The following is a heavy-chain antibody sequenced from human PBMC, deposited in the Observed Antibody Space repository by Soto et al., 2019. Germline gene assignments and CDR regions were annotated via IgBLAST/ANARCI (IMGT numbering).Heavy chain of an antibody. J-gene: IGHJ5*02. CDR1: GFSLSTSGVG. D-gene: IGHD2-15*01. Sequence: QITLKESGPTLVKPTQTLTLTCTFSGFSLSTSGVGVGWIRQPPGKALEWLALIYWDDDKRYSPSLKSRLTITKDATNNQLVLTMTNMDPVDTATYYFAHSWYWSGGSCDYSNRFDPRGQGTLVTVAS. V-gene: IGHV2-5*02. CDR3: AHSWYWSGGSCDYSNRFDP. CDR2: IYWDDDK.